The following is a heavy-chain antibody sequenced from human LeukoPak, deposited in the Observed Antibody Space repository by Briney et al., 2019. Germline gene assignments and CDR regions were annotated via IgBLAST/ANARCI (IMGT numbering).Heavy chain of an antibody. CDR2: ISYDGSNK. Sequence: GGSLRLSCAASGFTFSSYAMHWVRQAPGKGLEWVAVISYDGSNKYYADSVKGRFTISRDNSKNTLYLQMNSLRAEDTAVYYCAKDLAAYCGGDCYRAFDYWGQGTLVTVSS. J-gene: IGHJ4*02. CDR3: AKDLAAYCGGDCYRAFDY. D-gene: IGHD2-21*01. CDR1: GFTFSSYA. V-gene: IGHV3-30*04.